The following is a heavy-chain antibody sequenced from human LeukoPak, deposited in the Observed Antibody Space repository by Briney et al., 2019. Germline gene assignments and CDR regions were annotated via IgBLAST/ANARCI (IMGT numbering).Heavy chain of an antibody. Sequence: SETLSLTCAVYGGSFSGYYWSWIRQPPGKGLEWIGEINHSGSTNYNPSPKSRVTISVDTSKNQFSLKLSSVTAADTAVYYCARVEIGRTCSSYYYYGMDVWGQGTTVTVYS. V-gene: IGHV4-34*01. CDR3: ARVEIGRTCSSYYYYGMDV. CDR1: GGSFSGYY. D-gene: IGHD2-15*01. CDR2: INHSGST. J-gene: IGHJ6*02.